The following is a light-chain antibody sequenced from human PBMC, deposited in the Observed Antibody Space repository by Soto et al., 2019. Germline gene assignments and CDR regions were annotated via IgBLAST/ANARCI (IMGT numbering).Light chain of an antibody. Sequence: QSALTQPASVSVSPGQSITISCTGTSSDVGGYDYVSWYQQHPGKAPKLIIYEVSNRPSGISNRFSGSKSGNTASLTISGLQAEDEADYYCTSYTSSSARVFGTGTKVTVL. CDR2: EVS. V-gene: IGLV2-14*01. CDR1: SSDVGGYDY. J-gene: IGLJ1*01. CDR3: TSYTSSSARV.